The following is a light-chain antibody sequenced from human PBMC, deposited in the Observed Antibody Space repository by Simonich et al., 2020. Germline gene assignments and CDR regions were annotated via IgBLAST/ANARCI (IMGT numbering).Light chain of an antibody. V-gene: IGKV4-1*01. Sequence: DIVMTQSPDSLAVSLGERATINCKSSQSVLYSSNHKHYLAWYQKKTGQPPKLLIYWASTRESGVPDRFSGSGSGTDFTLTISSLQAEDVAVYYCQQYYSTPYTFGQGTKLEIK. CDR1: QSVLYSSNHKHY. J-gene: IGKJ2*01. CDR2: WAS. CDR3: QQYYSTPYT.